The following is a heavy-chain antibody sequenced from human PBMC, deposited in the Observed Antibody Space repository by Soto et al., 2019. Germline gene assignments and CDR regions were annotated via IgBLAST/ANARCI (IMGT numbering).Heavy chain of an antibody. CDR3: ASVLGYCSSTSCYPA. D-gene: IGHD2-2*01. CDR1: GFTFSSYE. Sequence: ESGGGLVQPGGSLRLSCAASGFTFSSYEMNWVRQAPGKGLEWVSYISSSGSTIYYADSVKGRFTISRDNAKNSLYLQMNSLRAEDTAVYYCASVLGYCSSTSCYPAWGQGTLVTVSS. CDR2: ISSSGSTI. V-gene: IGHV3-48*03. J-gene: IGHJ5*02.